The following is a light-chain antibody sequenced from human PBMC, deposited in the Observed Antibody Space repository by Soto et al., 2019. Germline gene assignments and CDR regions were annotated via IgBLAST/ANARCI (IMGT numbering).Light chain of an antibody. Sequence: EIVMTQSPATLSVSPGERATLSCRASQSVSANLAWYQQKPGQAPRLLISGASTRATGIPARFSGSGSGTEFTLTISSLQSEDFAGYYCQHYKNWPPYTFGQGTKLEIK. V-gene: IGKV3-15*01. CDR2: GAS. CDR1: QSVSAN. CDR3: QHYKNWPPYT. J-gene: IGKJ2*01.